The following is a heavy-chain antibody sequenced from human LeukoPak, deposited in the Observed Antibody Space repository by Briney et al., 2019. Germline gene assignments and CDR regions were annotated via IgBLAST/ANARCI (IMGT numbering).Heavy chain of an antibody. CDR1: GGSFSGYY. Sequence: SETLSLTCAVYGGSFSGYYWSWIRQPPGKGLEWIGEINHSGSTNYNPSLKSRVTISVDTSKNQFSLKLSSVTAADTAVYYCARTFWHWGPEYYFDYWGQGTLVTVSS. D-gene: IGHD7-27*01. CDR2: INHSGST. V-gene: IGHV4-34*01. J-gene: IGHJ4*02. CDR3: ARTFWHWGPEYYFDY.